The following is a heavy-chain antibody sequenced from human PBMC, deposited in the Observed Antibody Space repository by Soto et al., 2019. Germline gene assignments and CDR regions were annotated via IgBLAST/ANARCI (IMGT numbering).Heavy chain of an antibody. V-gene: IGHV1-69*12. J-gene: IGHJ6*04. CDR2: IIPIFGTA. CDR1: GGTFSSYA. D-gene: IGHD6-6*01. Sequence: QVQLVQSGAEVKKPGSSVKVSCKASGGTFSSYAISWVRQAPGQGLEWMGGIIPIFGTANYAQKFQGRVTITADESTSTAYMELSSLRSEDTAVYYCARDGSEYSSSSVYYYGMDVWGKGTTVTVSS. CDR3: ARDGSEYSSSSVYYYGMDV.